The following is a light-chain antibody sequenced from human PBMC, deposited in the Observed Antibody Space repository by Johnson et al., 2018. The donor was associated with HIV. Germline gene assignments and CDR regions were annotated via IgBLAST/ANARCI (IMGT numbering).Light chain of an antibody. J-gene: IGLJ1*01. V-gene: IGLV1-51*02. CDR1: SSNIGNKY. CDR3: GTWDTSLSAGGV. Sequence: QSVLTQPPSVSAAPGQKVTISCSGSSSNIGNKYVSWYQQLPGTAPKLLIYENTKRPSGIPDRFSGSKSGTSATLGITGLQTGDEADYYCGTWDTSLSAGGVFGSGTKGTVL. CDR2: ENT.